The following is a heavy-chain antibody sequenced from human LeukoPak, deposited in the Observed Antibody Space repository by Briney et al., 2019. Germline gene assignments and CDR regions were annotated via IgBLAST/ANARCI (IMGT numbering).Heavy chain of an antibody. CDR2: INHDGSEK. CDR1: GFTFDRYR. CDR3: ARQPIYEAYFDF. V-gene: IGHV3-7*01. D-gene: IGHD3-16*01. Sequence: GGSLRLSCVASGFTFDRYRMSWVRQPPGKGLEWVANINHDGSEKNFVDSVKGRFTISRDNAENSLFLQMNSLRADDTAVYFCARQPIYEAYFDFWGQGTLVTVSS. J-gene: IGHJ4*02.